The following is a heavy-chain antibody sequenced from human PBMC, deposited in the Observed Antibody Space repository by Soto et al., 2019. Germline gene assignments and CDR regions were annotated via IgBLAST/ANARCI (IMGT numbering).Heavy chain of an antibody. J-gene: IGHJ4*02. Sequence: QVQLQESGPGLVKPSQTLALTCTVSGGSITTSGYYWSGLRQHPGEGLEWLEVTSKSGSTSYNPSLTSRVTISGDTSSNQFSLNLKSVTAAETAVYYCARGGGSTKVDYWGQGTLVTVS. V-gene: IGHV4-31*03. CDR3: ARGGGSTKVDY. CDR1: GGSITTSGYY. CDR2: TSKSGST. D-gene: IGHD2-2*01.